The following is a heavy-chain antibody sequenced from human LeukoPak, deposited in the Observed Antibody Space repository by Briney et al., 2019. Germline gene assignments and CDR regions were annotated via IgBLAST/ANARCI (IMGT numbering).Heavy chain of an antibody. CDR3: ASGLSAAIDYFDY. V-gene: IGHV3-21*01. Sequence: GGSLRLSCAASRFTFSSYSMNWVRQAPGKGLEWVSSISSSSSYIYYADSVKGRFTISRDNAKNSLYLQMNSLRAEDTAVYYCASGLSAAIDYFDYWGQGTLVTVSS. CDR1: RFTFSSYS. CDR2: ISSSSSYI. D-gene: IGHD6-13*01. J-gene: IGHJ4*02.